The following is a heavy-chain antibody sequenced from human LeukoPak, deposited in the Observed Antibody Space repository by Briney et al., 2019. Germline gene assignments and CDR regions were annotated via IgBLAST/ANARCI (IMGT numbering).Heavy chain of an antibody. V-gene: IGHV3-7*01. CDR3: ARGRGVRGVISDY. D-gene: IGHD3-10*01. CDR1: GFTFSSYW. Sequence: PGGSLRLSCAASGFTFSSYWMSWVRQAPGKGLEWVANIKQDGSEKYYVDSVKGRFTISRDNAKNSLYLQMNSLRAEDTAVYYRARGRGVRGVISDYWGQGTLVTVSS. J-gene: IGHJ4*02. CDR2: IKQDGSEK.